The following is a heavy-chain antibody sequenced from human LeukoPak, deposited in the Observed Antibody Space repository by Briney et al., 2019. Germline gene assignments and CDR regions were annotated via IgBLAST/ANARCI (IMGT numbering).Heavy chain of an antibody. V-gene: IGHV3-23*01. CDR1: GFIVGTNY. D-gene: IGHD3-3*01. J-gene: IGHJ4*02. CDR3: AKMGRFGDLCFDY. CDR2: ISGSGGSS. Sequence: PGGSLRLSCAASGFIVGTNYMTWVRQAPGKGLEWVSAISGSGGSSYYADSVKGRFTISRDNSKNTLYLQMNSLRAEDTAVYYCAKMGRFGDLCFDYWGQGTLVTVSS.